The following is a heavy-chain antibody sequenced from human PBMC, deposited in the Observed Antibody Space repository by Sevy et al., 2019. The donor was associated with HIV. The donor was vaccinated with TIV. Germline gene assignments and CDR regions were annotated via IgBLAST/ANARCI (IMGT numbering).Heavy chain of an antibody. CDR2: IWYDGSNK. CDR3: ARGTGGMDV. Sequence: GSLRLSCAASGFTFSSYGMHWVRQAPGKGLEWVAVIWYDGSNKYYAGSVKGRFTISRDNSKNTLYLQMNSLRAEDTAVYYCARGTGGMDVWGQGTTVTVSS. D-gene: IGHD2-2*01. J-gene: IGHJ6*02. V-gene: IGHV3-33*01. CDR1: GFTFSSYG.